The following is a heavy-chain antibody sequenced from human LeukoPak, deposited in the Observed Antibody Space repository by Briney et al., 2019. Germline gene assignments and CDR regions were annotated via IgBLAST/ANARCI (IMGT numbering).Heavy chain of an antibody. CDR2: MYNSGST. V-gene: IGHV4-61*02. D-gene: IGHD2-21*01. CDR1: GGSIISDTCY. Sequence: SESLSLTCTVSGGSIISDTCYWSWIRQPAGKGLEWIGRMYNSGSTNYNPSLKSRVSISVDTSNNQFSLRLSSVTASDTAVYYYVRERTMVGGADIWGQGTKVTVSS. J-gene: IGHJ3*02. CDR3: VRERTMVGGADI.